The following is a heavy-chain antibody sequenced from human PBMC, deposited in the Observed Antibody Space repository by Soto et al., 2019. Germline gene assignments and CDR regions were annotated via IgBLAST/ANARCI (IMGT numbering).Heavy chain of an antibody. CDR1: GDSVSSNSAA. CDR3: VRVALSNSSAMDV. J-gene: IGHJ6*02. CDR2: TYYRSKWFN. Sequence: SQTLSLTCAISGDSVSSNSAAWNWIRQSPSRGLEWLGRTYYRSKWFNDYAGSVKSRISINPDTSRNQFSLQLNSVTPEDTAVYFCVRVALSNSSAMDVWGQGTTVTVSS. V-gene: IGHV6-1*01. D-gene: IGHD6-6*01.